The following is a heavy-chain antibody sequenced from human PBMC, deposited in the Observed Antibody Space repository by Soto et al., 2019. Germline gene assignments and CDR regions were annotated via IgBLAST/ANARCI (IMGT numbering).Heavy chain of an antibody. Sequence: EVQLLESGGGLVQPGGSLRLSCAASGLTFSSYAMRWVRQAPGKGLEWVSAISGSGGSMYYADSVKGRFTISRDNSKKTLYLQMNSLRAEDTAVYYCARRGSGSYYDYWGQGTLVTVSS. J-gene: IGHJ4*02. CDR1: GLTFSSYA. CDR3: ARRGSGSYYDY. V-gene: IGHV3-23*01. CDR2: ISGSGGSM. D-gene: IGHD1-26*01.